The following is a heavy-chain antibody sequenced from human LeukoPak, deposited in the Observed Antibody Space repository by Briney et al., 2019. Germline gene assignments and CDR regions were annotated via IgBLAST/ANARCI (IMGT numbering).Heavy chain of an antibody. Sequence: GRSLRLSCAGSGFIFDNFGMHWVRQAPGKGLEWVAVMSYDGSNEYYPESVKGRFTISRDNSKNMLYLQMNSLRSEDTGVYYCAKRDDGYSSSWYPLGNWGQGTLVTVPS. J-gene: IGHJ4*02. V-gene: IGHV3-30*18. CDR3: AKRDDGYSSSWYPLGN. CDR2: MSYDGSNE. D-gene: IGHD6-13*01. CDR1: GFIFDNFG.